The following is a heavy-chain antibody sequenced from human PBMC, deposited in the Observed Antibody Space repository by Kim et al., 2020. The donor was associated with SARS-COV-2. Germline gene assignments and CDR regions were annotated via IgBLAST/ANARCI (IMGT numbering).Heavy chain of an antibody. J-gene: IGHJ4*02. V-gene: IGHV5-10-1*01. Sequence: YSPSVQGHVTISADKSISTAYLQWSSLKASDTAMYYCARLGSSSSSWEDYWGQGTLVTVSS. CDR3: ARLGSSSSSWEDY. D-gene: IGHD6-13*01.